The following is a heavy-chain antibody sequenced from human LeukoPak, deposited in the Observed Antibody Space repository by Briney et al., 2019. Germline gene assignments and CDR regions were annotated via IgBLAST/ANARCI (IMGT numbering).Heavy chain of an antibody. CDR3: ARTKKVGYGDYENYFDY. CDR1: GGSISSSSYY. V-gene: IGHV4-39*01. Sequence: SETLSLTCTVSGGSISSSSYYWGWIRQPPGKGLDWIGSIYYSGSTYYNPSLKSRFTISVDTSKNQFSLKLSSVTAADTAVYYCARTKKVGYGDYENYFDYWGQGTLVTVSS. CDR2: IYYSGST. D-gene: IGHD4-17*01. J-gene: IGHJ4*02.